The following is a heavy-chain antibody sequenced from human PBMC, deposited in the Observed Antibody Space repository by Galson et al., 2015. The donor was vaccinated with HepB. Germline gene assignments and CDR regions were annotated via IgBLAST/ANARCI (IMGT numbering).Heavy chain of an antibody. Sequence: SLRLSCAASGFTFSSYAMSWVRQAPGKGLEWVSAISGSGGSTYYADSVKGRFTISRDNSKNTLYLQMNSLRAEDTAVYYCAKGQIHIGYCSGGSCYGTDYWGQGTLVTVSS. CDR2: ISGSGGST. J-gene: IGHJ4*02. V-gene: IGHV3-23*01. CDR3: AKGQIHIGYCSGGSCYGTDY. CDR1: GFTFSSYA. D-gene: IGHD2-15*01.